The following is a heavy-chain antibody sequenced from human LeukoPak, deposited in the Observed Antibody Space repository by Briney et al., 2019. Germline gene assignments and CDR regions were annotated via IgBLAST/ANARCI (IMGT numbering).Heavy chain of an antibody. Sequence: ASVKVSCKVSGYTLTELSMHWVRQAPGKGLEWMGGFDPEDGETIYAQKFQGRVTMTRYTSVSAAYMELSSLRSEDTAVYYCVGGAPNWGFDFWGQGTLVTVSS. CDR3: VGGAPNWGFDF. J-gene: IGHJ4*02. CDR2: FDPEDGET. CDR1: GYTLTELS. D-gene: IGHD7-27*01. V-gene: IGHV1-24*01.